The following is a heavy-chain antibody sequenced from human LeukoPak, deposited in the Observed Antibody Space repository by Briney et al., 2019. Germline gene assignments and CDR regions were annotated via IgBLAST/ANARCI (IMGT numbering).Heavy chain of an antibody. D-gene: IGHD2-15*01. Sequence: PGGSLRHSCAASGFTFSDYNMRWIRQVPGKGLEWVSSISRSGSTKYYADSVKGRFTISRDNAKNSLFLQMNSLRAEDTAVYYCARVLRYCSGGNCYSGGLGYMDVWGKGTTVTISS. CDR2: ISRSGSTK. CDR1: GFTFSDYN. CDR3: ARVLRYCSGGNCYSGGLGYMDV. V-gene: IGHV3-11*01. J-gene: IGHJ6*03.